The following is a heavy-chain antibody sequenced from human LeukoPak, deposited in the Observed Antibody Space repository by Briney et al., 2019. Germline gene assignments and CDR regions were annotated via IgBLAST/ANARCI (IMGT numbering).Heavy chain of an antibody. J-gene: IGHJ4*02. D-gene: IGHD3-22*01. CDR3: AREGDSSGYYLRALDY. Sequence: SETLSLTCTVSGASISSYYWSWIRQPAGKGLEWIGRIYTSGSTNYNPSLKSRVTMSVDTSKNQFSLKLSSVTAADTAVYYCAREGDSSGYYLRALDYWGQGTLVTVSS. V-gene: IGHV4-4*07. CDR2: IYTSGST. CDR1: GASISSYY.